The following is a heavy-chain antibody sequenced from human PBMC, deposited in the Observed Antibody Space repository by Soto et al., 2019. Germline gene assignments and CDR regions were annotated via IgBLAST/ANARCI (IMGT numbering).Heavy chain of an antibody. Sequence: HPGGSLRLSCAASGFTFSSYAMHWVRQAPGKGLEWVAVISYDGSNKYYADSVKGRFTISRDNSKNTLYLQMNSLRAEDTAVYYCARVYRDFWSGYDYGMDVWGQGTTVTVSS. CDR1: GFTFSSYA. J-gene: IGHJ6*02. CDR3: ARVYRDFWSGYDYGMDV. CDR2: ISYDGSNK. D-gene: IGHD3-3*01. V-gene: IGHV3-30-3*01.